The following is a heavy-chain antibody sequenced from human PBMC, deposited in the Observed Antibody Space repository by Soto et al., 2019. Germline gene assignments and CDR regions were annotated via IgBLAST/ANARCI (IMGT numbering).Heavy chain of an antibody. J-gene: IGHJ3*01. CDR1: GFTLSDNS. Sequence: GGSLRLSCVASGFTLSDNSMNWVRLAPGKGLEWVSAISDIGTYIFYADSVKGRFTISRDNAKNSLYLQMDSLGAEDTALYYCAIELVGRAPNGIDVWGQGTMVTVSS. CDR2: ISDIGTYI. D-gene: IGHD2-15*01. CDR3: AIELVGRAPNGIDV. V-gene: IGHV3-21*01.